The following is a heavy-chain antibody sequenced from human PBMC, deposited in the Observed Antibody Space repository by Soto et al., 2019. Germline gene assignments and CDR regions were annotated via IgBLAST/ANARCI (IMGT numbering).Heavy chain of an antibody. CDR1: GFTFSSYA. CDR2: ISGSGGST. CDR3: AKAAPQDFWSGYYYGMAV. D-gene: IGHD3-3*01. J-gene: IGHJ6*02. V-gene: IGHV3-23*01. Sequence: GGSLRLSCAASGFTFSSYAMSWVRQAPGKGLEWVSAISGSGGSTYYADSVKGRFTISRDNSKNTLYLQMNSLRAEDTAVYYCAKAAPQDFWSGYYYGMAVWGPGTTVTVSS.